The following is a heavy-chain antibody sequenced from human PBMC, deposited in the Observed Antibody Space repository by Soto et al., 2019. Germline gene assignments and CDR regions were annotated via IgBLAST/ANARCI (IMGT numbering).Heavy chain of an antibody. J-gene: IGHJ4*02. Sequence: SETLSLTCSVSGDSVSRGSYHWSWIRQPPGKGLEWIGFNPYTGRPDYNPSLKSRVVISIDRSKNQFSLKLSSVTATDTAVYFCAKVGWGGDSWGQGTLVTV. CDR2: NPYTGRP. CDR3: AKVGWGGDS. V-gene: IGHV4-61*01. CDR1: GDSVSRGSYH. D-gene: IGHD7-27*01.